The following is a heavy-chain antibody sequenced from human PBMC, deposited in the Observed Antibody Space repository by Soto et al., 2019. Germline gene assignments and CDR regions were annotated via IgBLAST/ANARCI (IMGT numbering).Heavy chain of an antibody. Sequence: QVQLVESGGGVVQPGTSLRLSYAGSGFTFSSYGMDWVRQAPGKGLEWVAVISYDGSNKYYADSVKGRFTISRDNSKNTLYLQMSSLRADDTAVYYCAKDRMGAGVRGYFDYWGQGTLVTVSS. D-gene: IGHD3-10*01. CDR2: ISYDGSNK. V-gene: IGHV3-30*18. CDR1: GFTFSSYG. J-gene: IGHJ4*02. CDR3: AKDRMGAGVRGYFDY.